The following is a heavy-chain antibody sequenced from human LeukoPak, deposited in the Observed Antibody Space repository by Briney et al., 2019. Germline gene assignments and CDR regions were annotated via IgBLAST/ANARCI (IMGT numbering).Heavy chain of an antibody. CDR1: GGSISSGGYY. Sequence: PSQTLSLTCTVSGGSISSGGYYWSWIRQPPGKGLEWIGYIYHSGSTYYNPSLKSRVTISVDRPKNQFSLKLSSVTAADTAVYYCARDFLYSGSYVRVPAFDIWGQGTMVTVSS. V-gene: IGHV4-30-2*01. D-gene: IGHD1-26*01. CDR3: ARDFLYSGSYVRVPAFDI. J-gene: IGHJ3*02. CDR2: IYHSGST.